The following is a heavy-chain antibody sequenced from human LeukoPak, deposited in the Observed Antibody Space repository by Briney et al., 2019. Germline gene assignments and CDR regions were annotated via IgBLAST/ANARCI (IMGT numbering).Heavy chain of an antibody. Sequence: GGSLRLSCAASGFTFSSYSMNWVRQAPGKGLEWVSYISSSSSTIYYADSVKGRFTISRDNAKNSLYLQMNSMRAEDTAVYYCARGCPSPEDYYYMDVWGKGTTVTVSS. CDR3: ARGCPSPEDYYYMDV. J-gene: IGHJ6*03. D-gene: IGHD1-14*01. V-gene: IGHV3-48*01. CDR1: GFTFSSYS. CDR2: ISSSSSTI.